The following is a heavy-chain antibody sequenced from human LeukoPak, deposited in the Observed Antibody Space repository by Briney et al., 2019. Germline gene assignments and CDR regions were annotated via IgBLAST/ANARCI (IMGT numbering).Heavy chain of an antibody. J-gene: IGHJ4*02. Sequence: ASVKVSCKVSGYTLTELSMHWVRQAPGKGLEWMGGFDPEDGETIYPQKFQGRVTMTEDTSTDTAYMELSSLRSEDTAVYYCATPLNYYGSGSWLIWGQGTLVTVSS. CDR3: ATPLNYYGSGSWLI. V-gene: IGHV1-24*01. CDR2: FDPEDGET. D-gene: IGHD3-10*01. CDR1: GYTLTELS.